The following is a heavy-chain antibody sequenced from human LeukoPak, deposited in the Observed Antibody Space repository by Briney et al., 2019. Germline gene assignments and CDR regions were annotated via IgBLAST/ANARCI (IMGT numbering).Heavy chain of an antibody. Sequence: SETLSLTCTVSGGSISSSYWSWIRQPAGKGLEWIGHIYYSGSTNYNPSLKSRVTILLDRSKDQFSLKLSSVTAADTAVYYCARINAVIGGNAFDIWGQGTMVTVSS. J-gene: IGHJ3*02. CDR2: IYYSGST. V-gene: IGHV4-59*01. CDR1: GGSISSSY. D-gene: IGHD2/OR15-2a*01. CDR3: ARINAVIGGNAFDI.